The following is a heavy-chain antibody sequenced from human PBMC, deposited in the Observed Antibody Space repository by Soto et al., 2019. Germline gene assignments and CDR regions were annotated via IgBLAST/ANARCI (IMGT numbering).Heavy chain of an antibody. V-gene: IGHV3-21*01. CDR3: ASNGDGYNRY. D-gene: IGHD5-12*01. Sequence: EVQLVESGGGLVKPGGSVRLSCAASGFTFSSYSMNWVRQAPGKGLEWVSSISSSSSYIYYADSVKGRFTISRDNAKNSLYLQMNSLRAEDTAVYYCASNGDGYNRYWGQGTLVTVSS. CDR2: ISSSSSYI. CDR1: GFTFSSYS. J-gene: IGHJ4*02.